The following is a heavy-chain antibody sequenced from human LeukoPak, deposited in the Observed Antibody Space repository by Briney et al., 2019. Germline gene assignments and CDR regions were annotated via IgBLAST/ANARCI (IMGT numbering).Heavy chain of an antibody. CDR1: GYTFTGYY. J-gene: IGHJ4*02. CDR3: ASSDSSGYTPPFY. CDR2: INPNSGGT. V-gene: IGHV1-2*02. D-gene: IGHD3-22*01. Sequence: ASVKVSRKASGYTFTGYYMHWVRHAPGQGLEWMGWINPNSGGTNYAQKFQGRVTMTRDTSISTAYMELSRLRSDDTAVYYCASSDSSGYTPPFYWGQGTLVTVSS.